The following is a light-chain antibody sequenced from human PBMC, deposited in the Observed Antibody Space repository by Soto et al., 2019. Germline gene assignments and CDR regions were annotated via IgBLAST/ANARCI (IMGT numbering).Light chain of an antibody. CDR3: SSYTSTSTYV. CDR2: NVN. CDR1: SSDVGGYNS. V-gene: IGLV2-14*03. Sequence: QSVLTQPAPVSGSPGQSITISCTGTSSDVGGYNSVSWYQQHPGKAPKLMIYNVNNRPSGISNRFSGSKSGNTASLTISGLQAEDEADYYCSSYTSTSTYVFGTGTKVTVL. J-gene: IGLJ1*01.